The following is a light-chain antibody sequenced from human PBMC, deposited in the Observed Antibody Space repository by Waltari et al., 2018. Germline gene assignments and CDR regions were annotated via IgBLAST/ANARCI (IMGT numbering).Light chain of an antibody. CDR1: QSMSDY. J-gene: IGKJ1*01. CDR3: QQSYSSPWT. V-gene: IGKV1-39*01. Sequence: IQMTQSPPDLSASVGDRVAITCRDSQSMSDYLHWYQQKPGKAPRVLIYTASSLHRGVPTRFSGSGSGTEFTLTISTLQPEDAATYYCQQSYSSPWTFGQGTKVEIK. CDR2: TAS.